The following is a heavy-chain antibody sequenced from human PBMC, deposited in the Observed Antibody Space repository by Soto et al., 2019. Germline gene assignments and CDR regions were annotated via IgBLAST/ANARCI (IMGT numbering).Heavy chain of an antibody. J-gene: IGHJ5*02. V-gene: IGHV4-4*02. CDR3: ATYVVETAIGMGWFDP. CDR2: IYHSGSA. CDR1: GGSVSSSNW. D-gene: IGHD2-21*02. Sequence: SETLSLTCAVSGGSVSSSNWWSWVRQSPGKGLEWIGDIYHSGSANYNPSLKSRITISADKSKNQFSLKMRSVTAADTAVYYCATYVVETAIGMGWFDPWGQGTPVTV.